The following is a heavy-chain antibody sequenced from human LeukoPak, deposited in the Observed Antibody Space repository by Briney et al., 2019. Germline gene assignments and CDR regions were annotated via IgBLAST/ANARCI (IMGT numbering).Heavy chain of an antibody. D-gene: IGHD2-8*01. V-gene: IGHV3-7*01. CDR2: IKQDGSEK. J-gene: IGHJ5*02. CDR3: ARDVSRFYHWFDP. CDR1: GFTFSSYW. Sequence: PGGSLRLSCAASGFTFSSYWMSWVRQAPGKGLEWVANIKQDGSEKYYVDSVKGRFTISRDNAKNSLYLQMNSLRAEDTAVYYCARDVSRFYHWFDPWGQGTLVTVSS.